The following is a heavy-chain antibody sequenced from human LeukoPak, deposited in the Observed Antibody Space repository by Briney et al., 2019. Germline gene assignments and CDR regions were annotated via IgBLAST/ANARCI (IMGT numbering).Heavy chain of an antibody. CDR3: ARGTFCGGDCYSAGFDS. CDR1: GFSFSTHE. Sequence: GGSLRLSCAASGFSFSTHEMTWVRQAPGKGLEWISFIDSSGRSKFYADSVRGRFTISRDNAKNSVYLQMSSLRVEDTALYYCARGTFCGGDCYSAGFDSWGQGTLVTVSS. CDR2: IDSSGRSK. V-gene: IGHV3-48*03. D-gene: IGHD2-21*02. J-gene: IGHJ4*02.